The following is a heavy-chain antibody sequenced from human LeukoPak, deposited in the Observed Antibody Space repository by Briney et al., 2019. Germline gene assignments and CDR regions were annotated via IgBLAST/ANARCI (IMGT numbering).Heavy chain of an antibody. CDR2: IGGRTDTT. D-gene: IGHD2-15*01. Sequence: GGSLKLSCAASGFTFSIYAMSWVRQAPGKGLGWVSAIGGRTDTTYYADSVKGRFTISRDNSKNTLFLQMNSLRAEDTAVYYCATEGGPPIERYWGQGTLVTVSS. V-gene: IGHV3-23*01. CDR3: ATEGGPPIERY. CDR1: GFTFSIYA. J-gene: IGHJ4*02.